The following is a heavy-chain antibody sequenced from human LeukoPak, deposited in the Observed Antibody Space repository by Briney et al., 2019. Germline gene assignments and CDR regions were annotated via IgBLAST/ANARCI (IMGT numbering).Heavy chain of an antibody. V-gene: IGHV3-30*18. D-gene: IGHD3-16*01. CDR2: ISYDGSNK. J-gene: IGHJ4*02. Sequence: GGSLRLSCAASGFTFSSYSMNWVRQAPGKGLEWVALISYDGSNKNYADSVKGRLTISRDISKNTLYVQMNSLRAEDTAVYYCAKAVGGENDYWGQGTLVTVSS. CDR3: AKAVGGENDY. CDR1: GFTFSSYS.